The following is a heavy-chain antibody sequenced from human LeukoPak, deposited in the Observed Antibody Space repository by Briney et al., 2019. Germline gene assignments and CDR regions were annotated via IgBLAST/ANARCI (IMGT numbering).Heavy chain of an antibody. CDR1: GFTFSSYW. D-gene: IGHD1-26*01. CDR3: AKDVGKWESLHFFDY. Sequence: GGSLRLSCAASGFTFSSYWMSWVRQAPGKGLEWISGISGSGASTYYADSVKGRFTISRDDSRNTLYLQMNSLRGDDTAVYYCAKDVGKWESLHFFDYWGQGTLVTVSS. V-gene: IGHV3-23*01. J-gene: IGHJ4*02. CDR2: ISGSGAST.